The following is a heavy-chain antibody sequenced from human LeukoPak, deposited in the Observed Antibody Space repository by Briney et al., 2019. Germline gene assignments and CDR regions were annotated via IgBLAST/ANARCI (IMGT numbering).Heavy chain of an antibody. CDR2: ISYDGSNK. V-gene: IGHV3-30*18. CDR3: AKDNGYNYYDY. CDR1: GFTVSSNY. D-gene: IGHD5-24*01. Sequence: PGGSLRLSCAASGFTVSSNYMSWVRQAPGKGLEWVAVISYDGSNKYYADSVKGRFTISRDNSKNTLYLQMNSLRAEDTAVYYCAKDNGYNYYDYWGQGTLVTVSS. J-gene: IGHJ4*02.